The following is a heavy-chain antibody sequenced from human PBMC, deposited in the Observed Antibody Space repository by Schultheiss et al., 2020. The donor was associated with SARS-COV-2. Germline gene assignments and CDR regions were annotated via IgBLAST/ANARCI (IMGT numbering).Heavy chain of an antibody. CDR1: GFTFGDYA. D-gene: IGHD1-26*01. CDR2: VNSDGRIT. V-gene: IGHV3-74*01. J-gene: IGHJ4*02. CDR3: ARAGGTYRLFFDF. Sequence: GGSLRLSCTASGFTFGDYAMSWVRQAPGKGLMWVSRVNSDGRITNYADSVKGRFTISRDNAKNSLYLQMNSLRAEDTAVYSCARAGGTYRLFFDFCGQGTLVTVSS.